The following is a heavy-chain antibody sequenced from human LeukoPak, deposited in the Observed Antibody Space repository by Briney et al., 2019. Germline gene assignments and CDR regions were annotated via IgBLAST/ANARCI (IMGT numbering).Heavy chain of an antibody. CDR3: ARELGEPGWFDP. CDR1: GYTFTSYY. V-gene: IGHV1-46*01. Sequence: ASVTVSCTASGYTFTSYYMHWVRQAPGQGLEWMGIINPSGGSTSYAQKFQGRVTMTRDTSTSTVYMELSSLRSEDTAVYYCARELGEPGWFDPWGQGTLVTVSS. D-gene: IGHD1-26*01. CDR2: INPSGGST. J-gene: IGHJ5*02.